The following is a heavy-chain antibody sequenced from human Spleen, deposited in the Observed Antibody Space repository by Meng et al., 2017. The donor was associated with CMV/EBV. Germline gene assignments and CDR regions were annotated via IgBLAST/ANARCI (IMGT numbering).Heavy chain of an antibody. D-gene: IGHD3-10*01. CDR3: ARGAARVNRWYYIDS. Sequence: ASVKVSCKASGYTFTGYYMKWVRQAPGQGLEWMGWINPDSGDTNYAQKFQGRVTITRDTSISTAYMELSRLRSDDTAVYYCARGAARVNRWYYIDSWGQGTLVTVSS. CDR1: GYTFTGYY. J-gene: IGHJ4*02. V-gene: IGHV1-2*02. CDR2: INPDSGDT.